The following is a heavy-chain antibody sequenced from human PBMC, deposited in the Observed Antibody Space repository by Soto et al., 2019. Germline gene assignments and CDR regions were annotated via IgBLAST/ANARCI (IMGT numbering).Heavy chain of an antibody. CDR1: GFSLSNSGVG. D-gene: IGHD1-26*01. J-gene: IGHJ5*01. CDR2: IYWDNDR. V-gene: IGHV2-5*02. CDR3: AHRVNYSVSWDVGWFDS. Sequence: QITLKESGPTLVEPTQTLTLTCSFSGFSLSNSGVGVGWFRQAPGKALECLGIIYWDNDRRYNPSLKDRLSITKDTPKNQVVVTMTYMEPVDTGTYYCAHRVNYSVSWDVGWFDSWGQGTPVTVS.